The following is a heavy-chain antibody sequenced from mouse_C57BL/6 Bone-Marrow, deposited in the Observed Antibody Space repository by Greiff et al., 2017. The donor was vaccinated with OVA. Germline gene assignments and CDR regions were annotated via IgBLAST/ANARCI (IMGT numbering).Heavy chain of an antibody. V-gene: IGHV10-1*01. J-gene: IGHJ4*01. CDR3: VRLAYYSNYYAMDY. Sequence: EVKLVESGGGLVQPKGSLKLSCAASGFSFNTYAMNWVRQAPGKGLEWVARIRSKSNNYATYYADSVKDRFTISRDDSESMLYLQMNNLKTEDTAMYYCVRLAYYSNYYAMDYWGQGTSVTVSS. CDR2: IRSKSNNYAT. D-gene: IGHD2-5*01. CDR1: GFSFNTYA.